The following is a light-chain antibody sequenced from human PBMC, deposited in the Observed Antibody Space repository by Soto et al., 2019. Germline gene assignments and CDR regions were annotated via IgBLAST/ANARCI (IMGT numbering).Light chain of an antibody. V-gene: IGLV2-14*01. Sequence: QSALTQPASVSGSPGQSITISCTGTSSDVGGYNSVSWYQQHPGKAPKLMIYGVSSRPSGVSNRLSGSKSGNTASLTISGLQTEDEADYYCSSYTTSTTPSYVFGTGTKLTVL. J-gene: IGLJ1*01. CDR1: SSDVGGYNS. CDR3: SSYTTSTTPSYV. CDR2: GVS.